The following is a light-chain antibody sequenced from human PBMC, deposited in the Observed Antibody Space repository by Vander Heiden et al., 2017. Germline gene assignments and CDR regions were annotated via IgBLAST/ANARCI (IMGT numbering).Light chain of an antibody. J-gene: IGKJ3*01. V-gene: IGKV1-27*01. CDR1: QGISND. Sequence: DIHMTQSPSSLSASVGDRVTITCRASQGISNDLAWYQQKPGKVPKLLIYAASTLQSGVPSRFSGSGSGTDFTLTISSLRPEDVATYYCQKYNSVPRGVTFGPGTKVDIK. CDR2: AAS. CDR3: QKYNSVPRGVT.